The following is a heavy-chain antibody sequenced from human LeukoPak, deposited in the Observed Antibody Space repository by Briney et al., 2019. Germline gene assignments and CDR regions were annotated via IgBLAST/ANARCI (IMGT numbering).Heavy chain of an antibody. D-gene: IGHD3-22*01. J-gene: IGHJ5*02. V-gene: IGHV1-18*01. CDR1: GYTFTSYG. Sequence: ASVKVSCKASGYTFTSYGISWVRRAPGQGLEWMGWISAYNGNTNYAQKLQGRVTMTTDTSTSTAYMELRSLRSDDTAVYYCARDDHFYYDSSGYTFDPWGQGTLVTVSS. CDR3: ARDDHFYYDSSGYTFDP. CDR2: ISAYNGNT.